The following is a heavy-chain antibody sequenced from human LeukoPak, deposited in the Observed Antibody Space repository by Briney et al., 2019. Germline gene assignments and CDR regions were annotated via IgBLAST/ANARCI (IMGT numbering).Heavy chain of an antibody. CDR3: AKGPYCSGGTCYLNYYYMDV. V-gene: IGHV3-30*02. CDR1: GFTFSSYG. Sequence: GRSLRLSCAASGFTFSSYGMHWVRQAPGKGLEWVAFIRYDGSNEYYADSVKGRFTISRDNSKNTLYLQMNSLRAEDTAVYYCAKGPYCSGGTCYLNYYYMDVWGKGTTVTVSS. J-gene: IGHJ6*03. CDR2: IRYDGSNE. D-gene: IGHD2-15*01.